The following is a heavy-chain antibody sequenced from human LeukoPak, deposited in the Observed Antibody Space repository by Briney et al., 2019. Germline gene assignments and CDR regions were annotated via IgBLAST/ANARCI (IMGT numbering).Heavy chain of an antibody. CDR2: IYNGGII. CDR1: GDSISRYY. V-gene: IGHV4-4*07. CDR3: ARDSGTTGEVKFDP. D-gene: IGHD3-10*01. J-gene: IGHJ5*02. Sequence: SETLPLTCTVSGDSISRYYWSWIRQPAGKGLEWIGRIYNGGIITYNPSLKSRVTMSIDTSNNQFSLRLRFVTAADTAVYYCARDSGTTGEVKFDPWGQGTLVTVSS.